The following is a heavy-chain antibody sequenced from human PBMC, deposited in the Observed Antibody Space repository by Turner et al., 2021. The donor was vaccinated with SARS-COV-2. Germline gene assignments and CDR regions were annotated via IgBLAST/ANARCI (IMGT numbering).Heavy chain of an antibody. CDR1: GFTFRSYA. CDR2: IYSGGST. Sequence: EVQLLESGGGLVQPGGSLRLSCAASGFTFRSYAMSWVRQAPGKGLEWVSVIYSGGSTYYADSVKGRFTISRHNSKNTLYLQMNSLRAEDTAVYYCARESWGRDPDYWGQGTLVTVSS. D-gene: IGHD3-16*01. J-gene: IGHJ4*02. CDR3: ARESWGRDPDY. V-gene: IGHV3-53*04.